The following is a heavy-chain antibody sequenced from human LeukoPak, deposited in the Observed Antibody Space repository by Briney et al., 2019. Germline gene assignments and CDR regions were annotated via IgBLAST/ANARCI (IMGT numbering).Heavy chain of an antibody. Sequence: GGSLRLSCAASGFSFRSYGMDWVRQTPGKGLEWVAVISYDGSNKYYADSVKGRFTISRDNSKNTLYLQMNSLRPEDTAVYYCAKDKLQLLILDYFDYWGQGTLVTVSS. J-gene: IGHJ4*02. CDR3: AKDKLQLLILDYFDY. V-gene: IGHV3-30*18. D-gene: IGHD4-11*01. CDR1: GFSFRSYG. CDR2: ISYDGSNK.